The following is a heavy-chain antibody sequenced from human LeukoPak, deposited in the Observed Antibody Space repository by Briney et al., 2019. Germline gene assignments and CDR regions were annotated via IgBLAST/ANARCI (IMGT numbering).Heavy chain of an antibody. V-gene: IGHV4-4*09. CDR3: ARRDYGDYGPFDY. Sequence: SETLSLTCTVSGGSISSYYWSWIRQPPGKALEWIGYIYTSGSTNYNPSLKSRVTISVDTSKNQFSLKLSSMTAADTAVYYCARRDYGDYGPFDYWGQGTLVTVSS. CDR1: GGSISSYY. D-gene: IGHD4-17*01. J-gene: IGHJ4*02. CDR2: IYTSGST.